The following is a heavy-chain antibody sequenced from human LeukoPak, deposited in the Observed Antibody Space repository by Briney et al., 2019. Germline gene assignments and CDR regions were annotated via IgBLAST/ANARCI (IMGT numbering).Heavy chain of an antibody. CDR2: IYTSGST. CDR1: GGSISSYY. CDR3: ARFVVVPAATAHFDY. J-gene: IGHJ4*02. D-gene: IGHD2-2*01. V-gene: IGHV4-4*07. Sequence: PSETLSLTRTVSGGSISSYYWSWIRQPAGKGLEWIGRIYTSGSTNYNPSLKSRVTMSVDTSKNQFSLKLSSVTAADTAVYYCARFVVVPAATAHFDYWGQGTLVTVSS.